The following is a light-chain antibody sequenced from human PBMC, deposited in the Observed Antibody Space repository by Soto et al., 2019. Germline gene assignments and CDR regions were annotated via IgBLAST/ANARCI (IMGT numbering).Light chain of an antibody. CDR3: QQYAGSPPYT. Sequence: EIVLTQSPGTLSLSPGERATLSCRASQTITSSHLAWYQQKPGQAPSLLIYGASNRATGIPDRFSGSGSGTYFTLTIIRLELEDFAVYYCQQYAGSPPYTFGQGTKLEIK. CDR1: QTITSSH. J-gene: IGKJ2*01. CDR2: GAS. V-gene: IGKV3-20*01.